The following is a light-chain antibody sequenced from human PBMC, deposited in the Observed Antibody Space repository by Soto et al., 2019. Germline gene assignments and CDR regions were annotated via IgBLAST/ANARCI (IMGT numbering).Light chain of an antibody. J-gene: IGKJ2*01. CDR2: AAS. V-gene: IGKV1-12*01. CDR3: LQSNSFPHT. Sequence: DIQMTQSPSSVSASVGDRVTITCRASQYISSWLAWYQQKPGKAPQLLIYAASSLQSGVPSRFSGSGSDTDFTLTISSLQPEDFATYYCLQSNSFPHTFGQGTKLEIK. CDR1: QYISSW.